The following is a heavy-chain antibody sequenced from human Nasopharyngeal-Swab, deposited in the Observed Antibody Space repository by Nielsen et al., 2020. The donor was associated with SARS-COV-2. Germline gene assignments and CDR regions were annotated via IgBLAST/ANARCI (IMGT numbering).Heavy chain of an antibody. V-gene: IGHV3-66*01. CDR1: GFTVSSNY. Sequence: GGSLRLSCAASGFTVSSNYMSWVRQAPGKGLEWVSVIYSGGSTYYADSVKGRFTTSRDNSKNTLYLQMNSLRAEDTAVYYCARAYSSSSGFDYWGQGTLVTVSS. CDR3: ARAYSSSSGFDY. J-gene: IGHJ4*02. CDR2: IYSGGST. D-gene: IGHD6-6*01.